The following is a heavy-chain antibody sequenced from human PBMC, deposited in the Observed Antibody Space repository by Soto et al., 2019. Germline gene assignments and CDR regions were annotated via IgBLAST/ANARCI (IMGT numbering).Heavy chain of an antibody. V-gene: IGHV3-21*01. CDR3: ARVGQLPYYYYGMDV. CDR1: GFTFSSYS. D-gene: IGHD1-26*01. Sequence: GGSLRLSCAASGFTFSSYSMNWVRQAPGKGLEWVSSISSSSSYIYYADSVKGRFTISRDNAKNSLYLQMNSLRAEDTAVYYCARVGQLPYYYYGMDVWGQGTTVTVSS. J-gene: IGHJ6*02. CDR2: ISSSSSYI.